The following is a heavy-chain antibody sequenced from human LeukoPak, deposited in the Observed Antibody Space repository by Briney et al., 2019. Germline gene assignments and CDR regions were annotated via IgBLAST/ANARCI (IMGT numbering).Heavy chain of an antibody. CDR2: IYYSGST. J-gene: IGHJ4*02. V-gene: IGHV4-39*01. CDR3: ARTSGRKPNFDY. Sequence: SETLSLTCTASGGSISSSSYYWGWIRQPPGKGLEWIGSIYYSGSTYYNPSLKSRVTISVDTSKNQFSLKLSSVTAADTAVYYCARTSGRKPNFDYWGQGTLVTVSS. D-gene: IGHD1-14*01. CDR1: GGSISSSSYY.